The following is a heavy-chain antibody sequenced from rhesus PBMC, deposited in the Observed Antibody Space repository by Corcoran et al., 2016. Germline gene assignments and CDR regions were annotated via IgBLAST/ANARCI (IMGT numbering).Heavy chain of an antibody. CDR2: ITYSGST. D-gene: IGHD6-13*01. CDR3: ARDTSSWSIDY. J-gene: IGHJ4*01. Sequence: QVQLQESGPGLVKPSETLSLTCAVSGGSISSGYYYWSWIRQPPGKGLEWIGYITYSGSTSYNPSLKRRVTISRDTSKNQFSLKLSSVTAADTAVYYCARDTSSWSIDYLGQGVLVTVSS. CDR1: GGSISSGYYY. V-gene: IGHV4-122*02.